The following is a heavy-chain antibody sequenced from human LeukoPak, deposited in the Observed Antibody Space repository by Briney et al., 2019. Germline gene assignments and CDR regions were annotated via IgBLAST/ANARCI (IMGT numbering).Heavy chain of an antibody. V-gene: IGHV3-30*02. D-gene: IGHD1-26*01. CDR2: IRYDGSNK. CDR3: ARDPYSGSYGADYYYYMDV. CDR1: GFTFSSYG. Sequence: QSGGSLRLSCAASGFTFSSYGMHWVRQTPGKGLEWVAFIRYDGSNKYYADSVKGRFTISRDNAKNSLYLQMNSLRAEDTAVYYCARDPYSGSYGADYYYYMDVWGKGTTVTISS. J-gene: IGHJ6*03.